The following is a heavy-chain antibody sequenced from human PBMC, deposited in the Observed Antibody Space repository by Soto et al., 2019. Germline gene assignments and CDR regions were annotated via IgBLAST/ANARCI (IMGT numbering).Heavy chain of an antibody. CDR3: ARRFRNCSSTSCYGMFDY. CDR2: INAGNGNT. Sequence: QVQLVQSGAEVKKPGASVKVSCKASGYTFTSYAMHWVRQAPGQRLEWMGWINAGNGNTKYSQKFQGRVTITRDTSASTAYMELSSLRSEDTAVYYCARRFRNCSSTSCYGMFDYWGQGTLVTVSS. J-gene: IGHJ4*02. D-gene: IGHD2-2*01. CDR1: GYTFTSYA. V-gene: IGHV1-3*01.